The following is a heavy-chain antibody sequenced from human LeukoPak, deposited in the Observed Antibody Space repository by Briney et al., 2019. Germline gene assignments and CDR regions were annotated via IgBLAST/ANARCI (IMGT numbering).Heavy chain of an antibody. D-gene: IGHD6-19*01. CDR3: ARSQIAVAAYYFDY. CDR1: GFTFSTYW. J-gene: IGHJ4*02. Sequence: GGSLRLSCAASGFTFSTYWMTWVRQAPGKGLEWVANIEQDGSEEYYVDSLKGRFTISRDNAKNSLYLQTNSLRAEDTAVYHCARSQIAVAAYYFDYWGQGTLVTVSS. CDR2: IEQDGSEE. V-gene: IGHV3-7*03.